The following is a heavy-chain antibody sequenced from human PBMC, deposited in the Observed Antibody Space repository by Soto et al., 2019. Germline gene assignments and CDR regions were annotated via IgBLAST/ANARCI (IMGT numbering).Heavy chain of an antibody. CDR3: ADGGRYPYF. V-gene: IGHV3-30-3*01. J-gene: IGHJ4*02. D-gene: IGHD1-26*01. Sequence: GGSLRLSCAASGFTFSSYAMHWVRQAPGKGLEWVAVISYDGSNKYYADSVKGRFTISRDNSKNTLYLQMDSLRAEDTAVYYCADGGRYPYFWGQGTLVTVSS. CDR1: GFTFSSYA. CDR2: ISYDGSNK.